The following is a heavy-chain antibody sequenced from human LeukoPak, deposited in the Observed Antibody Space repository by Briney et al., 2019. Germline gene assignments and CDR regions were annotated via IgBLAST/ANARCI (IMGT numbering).Heavy chain of an antibody. CDR1: NDSISSGDYY. J-gene: IGHJ1*01. V-gene: IGHV4-30-4*01. D-gene: IGHD6-6*01. CDR3: AGEYSSSSEYFQH. Sequence: SETLSLTCTVSNDSISSGDYYWNWIRQPPGKGLEWIGYIFHRGGTSYNPSLKSRILFSVDTSQNQFSLKLNSVTAADTAVYYCAGEYSSSSEYFQHWGQGTLVTVSS. CDR2: IFHRGGT.